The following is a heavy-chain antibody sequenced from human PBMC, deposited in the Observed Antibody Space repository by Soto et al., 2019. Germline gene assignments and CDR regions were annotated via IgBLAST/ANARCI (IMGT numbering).Heavy chain of an antibody. CDR3: ARSPPLQTYYYYMDV. CDR1: GFTFSSYW. Sequence: GGSLRLSCAASGFTFSSYWMHWVRQAPGKGLVWVSRINSDGSSTSYADSVKGRFTISRDNAKNTLYRQMNSLRAEDTAVYYCARSPPLQTYYYYMDVWGKGTTVTVSS. J-gene: IGHJ6*03. D-gene: IGHD4-4*01. CDR2: INSDGSST. V-gene: IGHV3-74*01.